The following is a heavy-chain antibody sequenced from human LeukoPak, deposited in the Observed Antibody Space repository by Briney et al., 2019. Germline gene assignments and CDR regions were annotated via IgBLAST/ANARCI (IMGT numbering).Heavy chain of an antibody. Sequence: ASVKVSCKASGYTFTSYGISWVRQAPGQGLEWMGWISAYNGNTNYAQKLRGRVTMTTDTPTSTAYMELRSLRSDDTAVYYCARLAVAGTRFDYWGQGTLVTASS. CDR1: GYTFTSYG. V-gene: IGHV1-18*01. J-gene: IGHJ4*02. CDR3: ARLAVAGTRFDY. D-gene: IGHD6-19*01. CDR2: ISAYNGNT.